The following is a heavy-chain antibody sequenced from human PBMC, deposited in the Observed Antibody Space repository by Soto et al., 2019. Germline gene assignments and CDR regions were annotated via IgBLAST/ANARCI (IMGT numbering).Heavy chain of an antibody. CDR2: IWYDGSNK. D-gene: IGHD6-13*01. CDR1: GFTFSSYG. V-gene: IGHV3-33*01. J-gene: IGHJ6*02. CDR3: ARSKAPRSYSSSWYRGSGLSDYYYYGMDV. Sequence: QVQLVESGGGVVQPGRSLRLSCAASGFTFSSYGMHWVRQAPGKGLEWVAVIWYDGSNKYYADSVKGRFTISRDNSKNTLYLQMNSLRAEDTAVYYCARSKAPRSYSSSWYRGSGLSDYYYYGMDVWGQGTTVTVSS.